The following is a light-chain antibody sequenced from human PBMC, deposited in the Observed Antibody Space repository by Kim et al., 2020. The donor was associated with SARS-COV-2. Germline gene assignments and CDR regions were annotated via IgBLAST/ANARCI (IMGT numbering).Light chain of an antibody. CDR2: GSS. Sequence: EIVMTQSPATLSVSPGERATISCRASQSVSSNIVWYQQKPGQAPRLLIYGSSTRATGIPARFSGSGSGTEFTLTISSLQSEDFAVYYCQQYNNWPRTFGQGTKVDIK. J-gene: IGKJ1*01. V-gene: IGKV3-15*01. CDR3: QQYNNWPRT. CDR1: QSVSSN.